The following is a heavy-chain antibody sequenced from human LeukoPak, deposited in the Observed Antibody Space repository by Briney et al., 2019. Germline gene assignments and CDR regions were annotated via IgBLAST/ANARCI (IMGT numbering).Heavy chain of an antibody. Sequence: GGSLRLSCAASGFTFSNAWMSWVRQAPGKGLEWVAVISYDGSNKYYADSVKGRFTISRDNSKNTLYLQMNSLRAEDTAVYYCARASYYDFWSGYFGYWGQGTLVTVSS. V-gene: IGHV3-30*03. CDR2: ISYDGSNK. CDR1: GFTFSNAW. J-gene: IGHJ4*02. D-gene: IGHD3-3*01. CDR3: ARASYYDFWSGYFGY.